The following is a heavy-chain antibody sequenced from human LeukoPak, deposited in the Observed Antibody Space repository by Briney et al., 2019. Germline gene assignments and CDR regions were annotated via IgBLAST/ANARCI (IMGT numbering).Heavy chain of an antibody. CDR1: GFAFSDYY. D-gene: IGHD6-19*01. V-gene: IGHV3-11*06. Sequence: TGGSLRLSCAASGFAFSDYYMTWIRQAPGKGLEWVSYISSGSTYTNYGDAVKGRFIISRDNAKNSLYLQMNSLRAEDTAVYYCARVSSSSTNYFDSWGQGTLVTVSS. J-gene: IGHJ4*02. CDR2: ISSGSTYT. CDR3: ARVSSSSTNYFDS.